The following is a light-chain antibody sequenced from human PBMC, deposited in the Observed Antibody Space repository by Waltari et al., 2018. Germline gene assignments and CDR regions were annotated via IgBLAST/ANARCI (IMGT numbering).Light chain of an antibody. Sequence: EVVLTQSPDTLPLSPGERVTPPSTASQRVTNSFAWYQHNPGQAPRLLIYDASKRATGIPARFSGTGSATDFTLTISSLEPDDFAVYYCQHRGNWPSPSWTFGQGTKVEI. J-gene: IGKJ1*01. CDR3: QHRGNWPSPSWT. CDR2: DAS. CDR1: QRVTNS. V-gene: IGKV3-11*01.